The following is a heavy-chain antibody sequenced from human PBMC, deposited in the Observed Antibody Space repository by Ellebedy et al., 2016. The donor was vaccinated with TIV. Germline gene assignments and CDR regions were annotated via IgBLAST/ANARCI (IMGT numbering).Heavy chain of an antibody. V-gene: IGHV5-51*01. CDR2: IYPGDSDT. CDR1: GYSFTSYW. Sequence: GESLKISCKGSGYSFTSYWIGWVRQMPGKGLEWMGIIYPGDSDTRYSPSFQGQVTISADKSISTAYLQWSSLKASDTAMYYCASDYGGIYYYYGMDVWGQGTTVTVSS. D-gene: IGHD4-23*01. CDR3: ASDYGGIYYYYGMDV. J-gene: IGHJ6*02.